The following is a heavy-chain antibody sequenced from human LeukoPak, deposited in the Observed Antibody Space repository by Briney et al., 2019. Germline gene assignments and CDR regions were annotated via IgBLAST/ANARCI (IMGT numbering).Heavy chain of an antibody. V-gene: IGHV4-31*11. CDR3: ARQRRYCSSTSCYFGYYGLDV. CDR2: IFYSGST. J-gene: IGHJ6*02. CDR1: GGSISSGGYY. Sequence: SETLSLTCAVSGGSISSGGYYWSWIRQHPGEGLEWIGYIFYSGSTYYNPSLKSRVTISVDTSKNQFSLKLSSVTAADTAVYYCARQRRYCSSTSCYFGYYGLDVWGQGTTVTVSS. D-gene: IGHD2-2*01.